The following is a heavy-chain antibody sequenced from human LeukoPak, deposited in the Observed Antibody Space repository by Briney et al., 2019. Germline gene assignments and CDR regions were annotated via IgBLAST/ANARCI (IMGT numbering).Heavy chain of an antibody. CDR1: GYTFTSYD. V-gene: IGHV1-8*01. Sequence: ASVKVSCKASGYTFTSYDINWVRQATGQGLERMGWMNPNSGNTGYAQKFQGRVTMTRNTSISTAYMELSSLRSEDTAVYYCARGAKRRNWFDPWGQGTLVTVSS. CDR2: MNPNSGNT. CDR3: ARGAKRRNWFDP. J-gene: IGHJ5*02.